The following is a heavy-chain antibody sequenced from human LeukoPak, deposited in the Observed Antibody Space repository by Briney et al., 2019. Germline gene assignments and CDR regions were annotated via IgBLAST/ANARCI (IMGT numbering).Heavy chain of an antibody. CDR3: AKAEAAAGNVDY. CDR1: GFTFSSYW. V-gene: IGHV3-7*03. CDR2: IKQDGSEK. J-gene: IGHJ4*02. D-gene: IGHD6-13*01. Sequence: GGSLRLSCAGSGFTFSSYWMSWVRQAPGKGLEWVANIKQDGSEKHYVDSVKGRFTISRDNAKNSLFLQMNSLRAEDTAVYYCAKAEAAAGNVDYWGQGTLVTVSS.